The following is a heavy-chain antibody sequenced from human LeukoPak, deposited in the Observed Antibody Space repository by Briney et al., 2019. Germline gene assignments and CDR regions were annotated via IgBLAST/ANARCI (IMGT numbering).Heavy chain of an antibody. V-gene: IGHV3-30*18. Sequence: GRSLRLSCAASGFTFSSYGMHWVRQAPGKGLEWVAVISYDGSNKYYADSVKGRFTISRDNSKNTLYLQMNSLRAEDTAVYYCAKARGYSGYGIDYWGQGTLVTVSS. CDR3: AKARGYSGYGIDY. CDR1: GFTFSSYG. CDR2: ISYDGSNK. J-gene: IGHJ4*02. D-gene: IGHD5-12*01.